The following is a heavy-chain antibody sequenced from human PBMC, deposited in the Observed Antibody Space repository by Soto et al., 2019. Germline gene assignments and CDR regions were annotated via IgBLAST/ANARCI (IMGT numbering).Heavy chain of an antibody. CDR3: ARHGGSSSSNWFDP. D-gene: IGHD6-13*01. Sequence: SETLSLTCTVSGGSISSYYWSWIRQPPGKGLEWIGYFYYSGSTNYNPSLKSRVTISVDTSKNQFSLKLSSVTAADTAVYYCARHGGSSSSNWFDPWGQGTLVTVS. V-gene: IGHV4-59*08. J-gene: IGHJ5*02. CDR1: GGSISSYY. CDR2: FYYSGST.